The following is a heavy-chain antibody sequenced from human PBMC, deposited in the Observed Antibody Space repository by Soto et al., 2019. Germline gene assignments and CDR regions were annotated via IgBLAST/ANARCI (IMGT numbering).Heavy chain of an antibody. CDR3: ARASFYYDSSGYYQQADAFDI. J-gene: IGHJ3*02. D-gene: IGHD3-22*01. V-gene: IGHV1-2*04. CDR1: GYTFTGYY. Sequence: ASVKVSCKASGYTFTGYYMHWVRQAPGQGLEWMGWINPNSGGTNHAQKFQGWVTMTRDTSISTAYMELSRLRSDDTAVYYCARASFYYDSSGYYQQADAFDIWGQGTMVTVSS. CDR2: INPNSGGT.